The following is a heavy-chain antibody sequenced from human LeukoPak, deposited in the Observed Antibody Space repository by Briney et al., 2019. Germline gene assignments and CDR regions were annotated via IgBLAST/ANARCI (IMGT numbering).Heavy chain of an antibody. J-gene: IGHJ4*02. D-gene: IGHD5-18*01. Sequence: GGSLRLSCAASGFTFSSYGMHWVRQAPGKGLEWVAFIRYDGSNKYYADSVKGRFTISRDNSKNTLYLQMNSLRAEDTAVYYCAPDVDTAMRYWGQGTLVTVSS. CDR3: APDVDTAMRY. V-gene: IGHV3-30*02. CDR1: GFTFSSYG. CDR2: IRYDGSNK.